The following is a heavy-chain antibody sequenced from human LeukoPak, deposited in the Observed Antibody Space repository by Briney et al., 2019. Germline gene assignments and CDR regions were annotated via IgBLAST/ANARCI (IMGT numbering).Heavy chain of an antibody. D-gene: IGHD4-17*01. CDR1: SGSISGYY. V-gene: IGHV4-59*08. CDR3: ARHLARATTGDYFDH. Sequence: SETLSLTCTVSSGSISGYYWSWIRQPPGKGLEWIGNIYYSGSTNYNPSLKSRVTISVDTSKRHFSLKLSSVTAADTAVYYCARHLARATTGDYFDHWGQGSLATVSS. J-gene: IGHJ4*02. CDR2: IYYSGST.